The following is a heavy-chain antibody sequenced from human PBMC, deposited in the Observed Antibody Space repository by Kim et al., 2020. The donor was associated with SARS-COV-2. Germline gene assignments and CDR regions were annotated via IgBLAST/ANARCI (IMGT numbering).Heavy chain of an antibody. Sequence: GGSLRLSCAASGFTFDDYTMHWVRQAPGKGLEWVSLISWDGGSTYYADSVKGRFTISRDNSKNSLYLQMNSLRTEDTALYYCAKGKLRYFDGLRGAFDIWGQGTMVTVSS. V-gene: IGHV3-43*01. J-gene: IGHJ3*02. CDR1: GFTFDDYT. CDR2: ISWDGGST. CDR3: AKGKLRYFDGLRGAFDI. D-gene: IGHD3-9*01.